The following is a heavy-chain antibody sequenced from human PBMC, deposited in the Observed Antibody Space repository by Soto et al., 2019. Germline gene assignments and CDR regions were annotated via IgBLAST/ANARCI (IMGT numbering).Heavy chain of an antibody. CDR1: GFTFIIYG. Sequence: GGSLRLSCASSGFTFIIYGMHWVRQAPGKGLEWVAVISYDGSNKYYVDSVKGRFTISRDNSKNTLYLQMNSLRAEDTAVYYCAKDSYSNYGYSDFWGQGTLVTVSS. D-gene: IGHD4-4*01. J-gene: IGHJ4*02. V-gene: IGHV3-30*18. CDR3: AKDSYSNYGYSDF. CDR2: ISYDGSNK.